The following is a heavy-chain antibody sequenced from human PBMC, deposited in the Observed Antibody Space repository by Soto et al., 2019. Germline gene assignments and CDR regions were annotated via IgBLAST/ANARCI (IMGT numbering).Heavy chain of an antibody. J-gene: IGHJ4*02. CDR3: ASARGRGATIPGAVDY. D-gene: IGHD1-26*01. V-gene: IGHV3-53*01. Sequence: EVQLVESGGGLIQPGGSLRLSCAASGFTVSSNYMSWVRQAPGKGLEWVSVIYSGGSTYYADSVKGRFTISRDNSKNTLFLQMSSLRAEDAAVYYCASARGRGATIPGAVDYWGQGTLVPVSS. CDR2: IYSGGST. CDR1: GFTVSSNY.